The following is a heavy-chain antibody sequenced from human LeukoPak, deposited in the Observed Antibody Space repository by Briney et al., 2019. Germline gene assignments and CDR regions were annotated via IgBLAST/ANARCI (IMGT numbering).Heavy chain of an antibody. D-gene: IGHD6-19*01. CDR3: ARGAYSSGWYEGYDAFDI. V-gene: IGHV1-2*02. J-gene: IGHJ3*02. CDR2: INPNSGGT. CDR1: GYTFTGYY. Sequence: GASVKVSCKASGYTFTGYYMNWVRQAPGQGLEWMGWINPNSGGTNYAQKFQGRVTMTRDTSISTAYMELSRLRSDDTAVYYCARGAYSSGWYEGYDAFDIWGQGTMVTVSS.